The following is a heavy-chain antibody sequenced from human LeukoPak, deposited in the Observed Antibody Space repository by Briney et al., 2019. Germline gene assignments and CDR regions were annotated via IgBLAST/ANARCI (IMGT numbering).Heavy chain of an antibody. J-gene: IGHJ4*02. CDR3: ARSGWYGSGSYYDRNFDY. D-gene: IGHD3-10*01. CDR1: GGSISSSSYY. Sequence: PSETLSLTCTVSGGSISSSSYYWGWIRQPSGEGLEWIGSIYYSGSTYYNPSLKSRVTISVDTSKNQFSLKLSSVTAADTAVYYCARSGWYGSGSYYDRNFDYWGQGTLVTVSS. CDR2: IYYSGST. V-gene: IGHV4-39*01.